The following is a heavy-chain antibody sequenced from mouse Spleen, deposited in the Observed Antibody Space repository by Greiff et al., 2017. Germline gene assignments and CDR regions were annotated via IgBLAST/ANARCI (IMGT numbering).Heavy chain of an antibody. CDR1: GFTFSDYG. J-gene: IGHJ2*01. Sequence: EVQVVESGGGLVKPGGSLKLSCAASGFTFSDYGMHWVRQAPEKGLEWVAYISSGSSTIYYADTVKGRFTISRDNAKNTLFLQMTSLRSEDTAMYYCARRYYGSSEYYFDYWGQGTTLTVSS. CDR3: ARRYYGSSEYYFDY. V-gene: IGHV5-17*01. CDR2: ISSGSSTI. D-gene: IGHD1-1*01.